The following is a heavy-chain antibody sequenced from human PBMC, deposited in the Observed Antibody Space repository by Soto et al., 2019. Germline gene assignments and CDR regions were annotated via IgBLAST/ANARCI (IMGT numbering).Heavy chain of an antibody. D-gene: IGHD6-13*01. CDR1: GFTFSSYG. V-gene: IGHV3-30*18. CDR3: AKDAAMVSSTFNYFDY. CDR2: ISYDGSNK. Sequence: GGSLRLSCAASGFTFSSYGMHWVRQAPGKGLEWVAVISYDGSNKYYADSVKGRFTISRDNSKNTLYLQMESLGAEDTAVYYCAKDAAMVSSTFNYFDYWGQGTLVTVSS. J-gene: IGHJ4*02.